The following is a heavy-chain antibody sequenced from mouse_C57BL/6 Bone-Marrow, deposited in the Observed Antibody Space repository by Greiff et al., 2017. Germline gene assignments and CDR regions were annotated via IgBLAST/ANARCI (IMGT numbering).Heavy chain of an antibody. D-gene: IGHD1-1*02. CDR3: ARGGGVEAMDY. Sequence: QVQLQQSGAELMKPGASVKLSCKATGYTFTGYWIEWVKQRPGHGLEWIGEILPGSGSTNYNEKFKGKATFTADTSSNTAYMQLSSLATEASAIDSGARGGGVEAMDYWGQGTSVTVSS. V-gene: IGHV1-9*01. J-gene: IGHJ4*01. CDR2: ILPGSGST. CDR1: GYTFTGYW.